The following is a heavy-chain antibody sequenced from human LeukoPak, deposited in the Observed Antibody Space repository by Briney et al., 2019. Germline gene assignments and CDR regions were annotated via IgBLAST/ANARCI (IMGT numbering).Heavy chain of an antibody. CDR2: IKRDGSEK. D-gene: IGHD4-11*01. CDR3: AREGIDYTNFYNYFYMDV. J-gene: IGHJ6*03. CDR1: GLTFSSYW. Sequence: GGSLRLSCAASGLTFSSYWMSWVRQAPGKGLEWVANIKRDGSEKYSVDSVKGRFTISRDNVKNSLYLQMNSLRAEDTAVYYCAREGIDYTNFYNYFYMDVWGKGTTVTVS. V-gene: IGHV3-7*01.